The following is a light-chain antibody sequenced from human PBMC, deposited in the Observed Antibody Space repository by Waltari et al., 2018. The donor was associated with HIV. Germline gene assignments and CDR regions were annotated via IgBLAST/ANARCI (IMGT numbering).Light chain of an antibody. J-gene: IGLJ2*01. CDR1: SSDIGAYDS. CDR3: SSYGDNNWVL. CDR2: EVT. Sequence: QSALTQPPSASGSLGQSVTISCIGSSSDIGAYDSVSWFQQLPHNAPTRLLYEVTRRPSGVPDRFSGSRSGNTAFLTVSGLQPNYTAAYFCSSYGDNNWVLFGGGTNLTVL. V-gene: IGLV2-8*01.